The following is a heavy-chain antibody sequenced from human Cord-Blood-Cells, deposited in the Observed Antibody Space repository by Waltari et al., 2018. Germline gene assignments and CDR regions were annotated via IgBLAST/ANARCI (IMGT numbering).Heavy chain of an antibody. Sequence: QVQLQQWGAGLLKPSETLSLTCAVYGGSFSGYYWSWIRQPPGKGLEWIGEINHSGRTNYNPSLKSRVTISVDTSKNQFSLKLSSVTAADTAVYYCARGFHYDSSGYYFDYWGQGTLVTVSS. V-gene: IGHV4-34*01. D-gene: IGHD3-22*01. CDR3: ARGFHYDSSGYYFDY. J-gene: IGHJ4*02. CDR2: INHSGRT. CDR1: GGSFSGYY.